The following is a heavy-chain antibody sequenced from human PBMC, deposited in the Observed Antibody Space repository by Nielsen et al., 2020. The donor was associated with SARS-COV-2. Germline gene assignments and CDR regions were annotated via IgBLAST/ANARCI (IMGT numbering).Heavy chain of an antibody. CDR2: IYYSGST. D-gene: IGHD6-13*01. Sequence: SETLSLTCTASGGSISSSSYYWGWIRQPPGKGLEWIGYIYYSGSTNYNPSLKSRVTISVDTSKNQFSLKLSSVTAADTAVYYCAREGGYSSTWGQGTLVTVSS. J-gene: IGHJ5*02. CDR1: GGSISSSSYY. CDR3: AREGGYSST. V-gene: IGHV4-61*01.